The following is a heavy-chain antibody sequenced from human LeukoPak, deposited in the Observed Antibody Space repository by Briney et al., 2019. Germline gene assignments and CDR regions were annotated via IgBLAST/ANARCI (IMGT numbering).Heavy chain of an antibody. J-gene: IGHJ4*02. CDR2: INHSGST. CDR1: GGSFSGYY. V-gene: IGHV4-34*01. CDR3: APRRYSSGWYER. D-gene: IGHD6-19*01. Sequence: PSETLSLTCAVYGGSFSGYYWSWIRQPPGKGLDWIGEINHSGSTNYNPSLKSRVTISVDTSKNQFSLKLSSVTAADTAVYYCAPRRYSSGWYERWGQGTLVTVSS.